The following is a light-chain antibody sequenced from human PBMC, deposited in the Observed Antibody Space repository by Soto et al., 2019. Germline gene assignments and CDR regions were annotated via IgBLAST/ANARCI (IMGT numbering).Light chain of an antibody. J-gene: IGLJ2*01. Sequence: QSVLTQPPSMSAAPGQKVTISCSESTSNIENNYVSWYQHLPGTAPKLLIYDNDERPSGIPDRFSASKSGTSATLGITGLQIGDEADYYCGAWDSSLSVVLFGGGTKLTVL. V-gene: IGLV1-51*01. CDR1: TSNIENNY. CDR2: DND. CDR3: GAWDSSLSVVL.